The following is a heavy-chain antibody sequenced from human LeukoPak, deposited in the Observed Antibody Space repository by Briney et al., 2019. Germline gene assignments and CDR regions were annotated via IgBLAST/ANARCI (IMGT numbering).Heavy chain of an antibody. Sequence: GGSLRLSCAASEFSIRLNYMTWVRQAPWKGLEWVSIVYSGGDKYYADSVKGRFTISRDDSKNTLYLQMSSLRGEDTATYYCARAWDFVVGAFDLWGQGTMVTVSS. CDR1: EFSIRLNY. D-gene: IGHD2-2*01. V-gene: IGHV3-53*01. J-gene: IGHJ3*01. CDR2: VYSGGDK. CDR3: ARAWDFVVGAFDL.